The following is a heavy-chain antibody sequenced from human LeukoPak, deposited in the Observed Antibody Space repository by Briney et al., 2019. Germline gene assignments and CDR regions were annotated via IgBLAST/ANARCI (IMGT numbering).Heavy chain of an antibody. V-gene: IGHV3-7*01. D-gene: IGHD2-8*01. Sequence: PGGSLRLSCAASGFTFTNYWMTWVRQAPGKGLEWVANIKQDGSAKYYVDAVRGRFTISRDNAKDSLFLQMNSLRAEDTAVYYCARVNPLMAPGALDIWGQGTMVAVSS. CDR2: IKQDGSAK. J-gene: IGHJ3*02. CDR3: ARVNPLMAPGALDI. CDR1: GFTFTNYW.